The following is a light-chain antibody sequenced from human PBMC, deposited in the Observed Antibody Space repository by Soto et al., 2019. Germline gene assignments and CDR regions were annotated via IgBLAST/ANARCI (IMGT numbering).Light chain of an antibody. CDR3: QHYDSYPPT. Sequence: DIQMTQSPSTLSASVGDRVTITCRASQSISSWLAWYQQKPGKAPNLLIYKTSSLESGVPSRFSGSGSGTEFTLTVNSLQRDDFATYYFQHYDSYPPTFGGGTKVEIK. J-gene: IGKJ4*01. V-gene: IGKV1-5*03. CDR1: QSISSW. CDR2: KTS.